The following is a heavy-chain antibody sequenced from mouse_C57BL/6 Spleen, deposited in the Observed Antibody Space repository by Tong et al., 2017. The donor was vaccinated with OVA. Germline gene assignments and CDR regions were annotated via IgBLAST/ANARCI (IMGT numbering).Heavy chain of an antibody. CDR3: ARDGGGPVYFGV. CDR1: EYAFPSYD. V-gene: IGHV5-2*01. J-gene: IGHJ1*01. D-gene: IGHD1-1*02. CDR2: INSDGGST. Sequence: EVQLQESGGGLVQPGESLKLSCESNEYAFPSYDMSWVRKTPEKRLELVAAINSDGGSTYYPDNVKGRFTISRDNAKKNVNPQKIHLKYEGTAMYYCARDGGGPVYFGVWGPGTTVTVSS.